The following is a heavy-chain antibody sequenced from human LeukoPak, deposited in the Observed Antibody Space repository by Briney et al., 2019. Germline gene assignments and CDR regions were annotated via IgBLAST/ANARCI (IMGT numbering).Heavy chain of an antibody. Sequence: GGSLRLSCVGSGFTSIAYALTWARQAPGKGLEWVSGISGGGVTTYYADSVKGRFTISRDNSKNTLYLQMNSLRAEDTAVYYCARDRGSYFDWGQGTLVTVSS. CDR2: ISGGGVTT. CDR3: ARDRGSYFD. J-gene: IGHJ4*02. D-gene: IGHD1-26*01. V-gene: IGHV3-23*01. CDR1: GFTSIAYA.